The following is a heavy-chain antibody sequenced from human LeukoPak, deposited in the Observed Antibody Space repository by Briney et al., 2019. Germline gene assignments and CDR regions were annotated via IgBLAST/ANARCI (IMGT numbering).Heavy chain of an antibody. CDR3: ARGGTYYDFWSGYYTADY. CDR1: GGSFSGYY. CDR2: IYYSGST. Sequence: PSETLSLTCAVYGGSFSGYYWSWIRQPPGKGLEWIGYIYYSGSTNYNPSLKSRVTISVDTSKNQFSLKLSSVTAADTAVYYCARGGTYYDFWSGYYTADYWGQGTLVTVSS. D-gene: IGHD3-3*01. V-gene: IGHV4-59*01. J-gene: IGHJ4*02.